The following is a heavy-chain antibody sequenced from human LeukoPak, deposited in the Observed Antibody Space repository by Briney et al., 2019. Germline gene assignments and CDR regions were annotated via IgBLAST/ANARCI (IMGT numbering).Heavy chain of an antibody. CDR2: IRYDGSKK. CDR1: GFTFSDYG. D-gene: IGHD3/OR15-3a*01. V-gene: IGHV3-30*02. Sequence: GGSLRLSCAASGFTFSDYGMHWVRQAPGKGLEWVTFIRYDGSKKYYADSVKGRFTFSRDNSKNMLYLQMNSLRADDTAIYYCVKGRDFDFDYWGQGTLVTVSS. CDR3: VKGRDFDFDY. J-gene: IGHJ4*02.